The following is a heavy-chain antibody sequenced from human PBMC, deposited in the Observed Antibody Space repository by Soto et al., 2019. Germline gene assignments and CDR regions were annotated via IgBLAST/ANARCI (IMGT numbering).Heavy chain of an antibody. Sequence: GSLRLSCAASGFDFSSSWMGWIRQAPGKGLEWVANIKGDVSEKYSVDSVKGRFTISRDNAENSLYLQMNSLRAEDTAVYYCVKGGANFAYWGQGIMVTVSS. CDR3: VKGGANFAY. V-gene: IGHV3-7*05. J-gene: IGHJ4*02. D-gene: IGHD1-26*01. CDR1: GFDFSSSW. CDR2: IKGDVSEK.